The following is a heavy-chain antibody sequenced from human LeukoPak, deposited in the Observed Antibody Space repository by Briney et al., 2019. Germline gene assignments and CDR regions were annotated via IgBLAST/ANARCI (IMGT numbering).Heavy chain of an antibody. D-gene: IGHD4-17*01. CDR2: INHSGST. Sequence: PSETLSLTCAVYGGSFSGYYWSWIRQPPGKGLGWIGEINHSGSTNYNPSLKSRVTISVDTSKNQFSLKLSSVTAADTAVYYCARDGEDAFDIWGQGTMVTVSS. CDR1: GGSFSGYY. J-gene: IGHJ3*02. V-gene: IGHV4-34*01. CDR3: ARDGEDAFDI.